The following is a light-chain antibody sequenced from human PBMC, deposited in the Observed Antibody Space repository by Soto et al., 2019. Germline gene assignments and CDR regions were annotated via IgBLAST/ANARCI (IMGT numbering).Light chain of an antibody. Sequence: QPVLTQVPSVSGAPGQTVSVSCTGSSSNFGAGHDVHWYQQLPGTAPRVLIYGNTHRPSGVPDRFSGSKSGTSASLAITGLQDEDEGDYYCQSYDSSLGGSVFGGGTKVTVL. V-gene: IGLV1-40*01. CDR2: GNT. J-gene: IGLJ3*02. CDR1: SSNFGAGHD. CDR3: QSYDSSLGGSV.